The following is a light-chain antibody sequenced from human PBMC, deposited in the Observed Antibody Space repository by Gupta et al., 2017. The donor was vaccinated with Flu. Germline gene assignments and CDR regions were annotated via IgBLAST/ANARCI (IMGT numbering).Light chain of an antibody. Sequence: QSVLTQPPSASGTPGQRVTISCSGSSSNIGSNYVYWYQQLPGTAPKLLIYRNDQRPSGVSDLFSGSKSGTSAPPAIIGLRAEDDDYYYCAAWNDSSWVFGGGTKVTVL. CDR1: SSNIGSNY. V-gene: IGLV1-47*01. J-gene: IGLJ3*02. CDR2: RND. CDR3: AAWNDSSWV.